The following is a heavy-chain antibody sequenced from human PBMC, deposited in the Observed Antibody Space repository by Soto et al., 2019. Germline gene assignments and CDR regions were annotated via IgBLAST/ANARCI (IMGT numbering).Heavy chain of an antibody. CDR2: VNHSGTT. J-gene: IGHJ4*02. D-gene: IGHD2-2*01. Sequence: QVQLQQWGVGLLKPSETLSLTCAVYGGSFSGYYWTWIRQSPEKGLEWIGEVNHSGTTYYNPSLKTRVNISVHTPKNQFSLKMSSVTAADTAVYYCARGIGYCSSINCYSSRRLRFDSWGQGTLVTVSS. CDR3: ARGIGYCSSINCYSSRRLRFDS. V-gene: IGHV4-34*01. CDR1: GGSFSGYY.